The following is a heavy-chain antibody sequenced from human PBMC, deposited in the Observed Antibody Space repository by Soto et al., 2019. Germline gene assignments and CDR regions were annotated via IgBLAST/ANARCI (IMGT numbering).Heavy chain of an antibody. Sequence: EVQLVESGGGLVQPGGSLRLSCAASGFTFRSYWMHWVRQAPGKGLVWVSRINSDGSSTSYADSVKGRFTISRDNAKNTLYLQMNSLRAEDTAVYYCARVAYCGGDCYNDYWGQGTLVTVSS. CDR2: INSDGSST. J-gene: IGHJ4*02. V-gene: IGHV3-74*01. CDR3: ARVAYCGGDCYNDY. D-gene: IGHD2-21*02. CDR1: GFTFRSYW.